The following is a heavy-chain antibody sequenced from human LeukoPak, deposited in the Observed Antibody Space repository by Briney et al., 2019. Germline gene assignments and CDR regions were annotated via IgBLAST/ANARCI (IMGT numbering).Heavy chain of an antibody. CDR1: GGSIGSYY. J-gene: IGHJ4*02. CDR3: ARGLYTMVRGVIIMGY. D-gene: IGHD3-10*01. V-gene: IGHV4-4*07. CDR2: MYSSGST. Sequence: SETLSLTCTVSGGSIGSYYWSWIRQPAGKGLEWIGRMYSSGSTNYNPSLKSRVTMSVDTSKNQFSLKLSSVTAADTAAYYCARGLYTMVRGVIIMGYWGQGTLVTVSS.